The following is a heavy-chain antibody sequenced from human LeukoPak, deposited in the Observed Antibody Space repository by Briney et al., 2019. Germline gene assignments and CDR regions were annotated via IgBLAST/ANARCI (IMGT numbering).Heavy chain of an antibody. Sequence: VGSLRLSCAASGFTFSSYSMNWVRQAPGKGLEWVSSISSSSSYIYYADSVKGRFTISRDNAKNSLYLQMNSLRAEDTAVYYCARDGYCSGGSCYSDAFDIWGQGTMVTVSS. D-gene: IGHD2-15*01. CDR2: ISSSSSYI. CDR3: ARDGYCSGGSCYSDAFDI. J-gene: IGHJ3*02. V-gene: IGHV3-21*01. CDR1: GFTFSSYS.